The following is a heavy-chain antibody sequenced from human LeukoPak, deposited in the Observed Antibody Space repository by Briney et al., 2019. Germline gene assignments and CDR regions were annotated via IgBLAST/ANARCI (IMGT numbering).Heavy chain of an antibody. Sequence: SETLSLTCTVSGGSISSYYWSWIRQPPGKGLEWIGYIYHSGSTYYNPSLKSRVTISVDRSKNQFSLKLSSVTAADTAVYYCARGGYCSSTSCYDYHGMDVWGQGTTVTVSS. CDR2: IYHSGST. V-gene: IGHV4-59*01. CDR1: GGSISSYY. J-gene: IGHJ6*02. D-gene: IGHD2-2*03. CDR3: ARGGYCSSTSCYDYHGMDV.